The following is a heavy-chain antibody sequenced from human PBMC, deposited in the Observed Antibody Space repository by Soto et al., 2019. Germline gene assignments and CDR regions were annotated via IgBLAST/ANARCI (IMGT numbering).Heavy chain of an antibody. Sequence: QVQLQQWGAGLLKPSETLSLTCAVYGGSFSGYYWSWIRQPPGKGLEWIGEINHSGSTNYNPSLKRRVTISVDTSKNQFSLKLSSVTAADTAVYYCARYDILTGRENYWGQGTLVTVSS. J-gene: IGHJ4*02. D-gene: IGHD3-9*01. CDR3: ARYDILTGRENY. CDR2: INHSGST. V-gene: IGHV4-34*01. CDR1: GGSFSGYY.